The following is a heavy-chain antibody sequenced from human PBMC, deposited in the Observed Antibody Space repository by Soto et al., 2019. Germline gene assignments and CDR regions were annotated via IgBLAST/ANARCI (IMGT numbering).Heavy chain of an antibody. CDR1: GGTFSSYA. CDR3: ARPADSSGYSWFDP. J-gene: IGHJ5*02. CDR2: IIPIFGTA. Sequence: AASVKVSCKASGGTFSSYAISWVRQAPGQGLEWMGGIIPIFGTANYAQKFQGRVTITADESTSTAYMELSSLRSEDTAVYYCARPADSSGYSWFDPWGQGTLVTVSS. V-gene: IGHV1-69*13. D-gene: IGHD3-22*01.